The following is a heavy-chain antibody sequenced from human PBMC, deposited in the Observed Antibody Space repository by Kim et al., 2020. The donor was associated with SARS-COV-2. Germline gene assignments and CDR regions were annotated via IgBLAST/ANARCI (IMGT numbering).Heavy chain of an antibody. J-gene: IGHJ4*02. CDR3: ARQPSLGGYFDY. V-gene: IGHV4-39*01. CDR2: T. Sequence: TTQNPSLRGRVTISVDTSKNQFSLTLSPGTAADTAVYFCARQPSLGGYFDYWGQGTLVTVSS. D-gene: IGHD3-16*01.